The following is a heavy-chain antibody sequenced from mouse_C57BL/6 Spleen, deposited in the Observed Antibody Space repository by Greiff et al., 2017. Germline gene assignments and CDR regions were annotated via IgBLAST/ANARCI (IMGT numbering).Heavy chain of an antibody. CDR1: GYTFTDYE. D-gene: IGHD2-10*01. CDR3: TRGLLIFDY. J-gene: IGHJ2*01. CDR2: IDPETGGT. Sequence: VQLQQSGAELVRPGASVTLSCKASGYTFTDYEMHWVKQTPVHGLEWIGAIDPETGGTAYNQKFKGKAILTADKSSSTAYMELRSLTSEDSAVYYCTRGLLIFDYWGQGTTLTVSS. V-gene: IGHV1-15*01.